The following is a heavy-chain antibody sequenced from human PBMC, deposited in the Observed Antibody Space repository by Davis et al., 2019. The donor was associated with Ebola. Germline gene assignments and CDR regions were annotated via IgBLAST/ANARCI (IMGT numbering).Heavy chain of an antibody. CDR1: GGSISSGGYY. CDR3: AREGGSSSWYKFDP. Sequence: SETLSLTCTVSGGSISSGGYYWSWIRQHPGKGLEWIGYIYYSGSTYYNLSLKSRVTISVDTSKNQFSLKLSSVTAADTAVYYWAREGGSSSWYKFDPWGQGTLVTVSS. CDR2: IYYSGST. D-gene: IGHD6-13*01. J-gene: IGHJ5*02. V-gene: IGHV4-31*03.